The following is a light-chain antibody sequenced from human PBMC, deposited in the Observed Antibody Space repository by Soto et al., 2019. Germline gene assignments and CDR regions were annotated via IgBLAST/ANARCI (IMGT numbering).Light chain of an antibody. CDR2: EVT. Sequence: QSALTQPASVSGSPGQSITVSCTGTSSDIGAHNFVSWYQQHPGKAPRLIIYEVTNRPSGLSDRFSGSKSGNTASLIISALQAEDEADYFCSSYSKDRTILFGGGTKVTGL. J-gene: IGLJ2*01. CDR3: SSYSKDRTIL. V-gene: IGLV2-14*01. CDR1: SSDIGAHNF.